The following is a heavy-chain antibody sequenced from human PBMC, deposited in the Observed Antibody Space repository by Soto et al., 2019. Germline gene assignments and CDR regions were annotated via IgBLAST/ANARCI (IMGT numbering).Heavy chain of an antibody. CDR3: ARDGQQLTPYALDV. J-gene: IGHJ6*02. Sequence: QVQLVESGGGVIQPGRSLRLSCAASGFTLRRHAMHWVRQAPGKGLEWVAQIWYDGSNKYYTDSVKGRFTVSRDDFKNTVFLQMDSLRAEDTAVYYCARDGQQLTPYALDVWGQGTTVIVSS. V-gene: IGHV3-33*08. D-gene: IGHD6-13*01. CDR1: GFTLRRHA. CDR2: IWYDGSNK.